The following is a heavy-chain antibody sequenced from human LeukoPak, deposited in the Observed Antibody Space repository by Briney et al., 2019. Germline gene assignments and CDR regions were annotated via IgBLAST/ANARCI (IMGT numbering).Heavy chain of an antibody. CDR1: GYTFTSYD. J-gene: IGHJ4*02. Sequence: ASVKVSCKASGYTFTSYDINWVRQATGQGLEWMGWMNPNSGNTGYAQKFQGRVTITADESTSTAYMELSSLRSEDTAVYYCARVAPRNYYGSGWEQNDYWGQGTLVTVSS. V-gene: IGHV1-8*03. D-gene: IGHD3-10*01. CDR3: ARVAPRNYYGSGWEQNDY. CDR2: MNPNSGNT.